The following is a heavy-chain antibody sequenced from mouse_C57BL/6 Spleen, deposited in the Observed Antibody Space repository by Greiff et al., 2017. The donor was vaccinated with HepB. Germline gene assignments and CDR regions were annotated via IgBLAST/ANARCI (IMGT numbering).Heavy chain of an antibody. CDR3: ARSELLRFWYFDV. Sequence: VQLQQPGAELVRPGSSVKLSCKASGYTFTSYWMHWVKQRPIQGLEWIGNIDPSDSETHYNQKFKDKATLTVDKSSSTAYMQLSSLTSEDSAVYFCARSELLRFWYFDVWGTGTTVTVSS. J-gene: IGHJ1*03. CDR2: IDPSDSET. CDR1: GYTFTSYW. D-gene: IGHD1-1*01. V-gene: IGHV1-52*01.